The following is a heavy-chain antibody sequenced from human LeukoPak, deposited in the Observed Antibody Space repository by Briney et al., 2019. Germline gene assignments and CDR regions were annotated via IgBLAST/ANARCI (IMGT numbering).Heavy chain of an antibody. D-gene: IGHD1-26*01. CDR2: IHSDGSST. CDR3: ARDLTGAIDY. CDR1: GFTFSSYW. Sequence: GGSLRLSCAASGFTFSSYWMHWVRQAPGKGLVWVSRIHSDGSSTSYADSVKGRFTISRDNAKNTLYLQMNSLRAEDTAVYYCARDLTGAIDYWGQGTLVTVSS. V-gene: IGHV3-74*01. J-gene: IGHJ4*02.